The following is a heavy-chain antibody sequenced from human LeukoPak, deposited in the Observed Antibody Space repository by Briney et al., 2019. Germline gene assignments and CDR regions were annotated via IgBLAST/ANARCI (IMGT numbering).Heavy chain of an antibody. V-gene: IGHV4-34*01. J-gene: IGHJ2*01. D-gene: IGHD1-26*01. CDR2: INHSGST. CDR1: GGSFSGYY. Sequence: SETLSLTCAVYGGSFSGYYWSWIRQPPGKGLEWIGEINHSGSTNYNPSLKSRVTISVDTSKNQFSLKLSSVTAADTAVYYCARGRRGGSYSGFDLWGCGTLVTVSS. CDR3: ARGRRGGSYSGFDL.